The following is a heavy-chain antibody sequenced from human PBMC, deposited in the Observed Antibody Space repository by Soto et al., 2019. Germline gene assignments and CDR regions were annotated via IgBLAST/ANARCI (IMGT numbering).Heavy chain of an antibody. Sequence: QVQLVQSGAEVKKPGASVKVSCKASGYTFTSYGISWVRQAPGQGLEWMGWISANNGNTNYAQKLKGRVTMTTNTATITASKELASRMSADTAVYYCARERGSSASVYWGQGTLGTFAA. V-gene: IGHV1-18*01. CDR3: ARERGSSASVY. CDR2: ISANNGNT. J-gene: IGHJ4*02. D-gene: IGHD1-26*01. CDR1: GYTFTSYG.